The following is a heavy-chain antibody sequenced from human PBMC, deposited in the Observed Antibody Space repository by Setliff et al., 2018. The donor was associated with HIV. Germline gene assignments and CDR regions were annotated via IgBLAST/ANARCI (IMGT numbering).Heavy chain of an antibody. V-gene: IGHV1-69*06. D-gene: IGHD1-26*01. Sequence: SVKVSCKASGYTFSGYDINWVRQAPGQGLEWMGRINPNSGAANYAQRFQGRVTITADKSTSTVYMELTSLRSEDTAMYYCAGDVGRRWDYYFDIWGRGTLVTVSS. CDR1: GYTFSGYD. CDR2: INPNSGAA. J-gene: IGHJ2*01. CDR3: AGDVGRRWDYYFDI.